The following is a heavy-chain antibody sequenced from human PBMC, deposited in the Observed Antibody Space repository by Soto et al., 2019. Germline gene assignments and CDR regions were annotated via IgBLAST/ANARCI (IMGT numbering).Heavy chain of an antibody. J-gene: IGHJ5*02. CDR3: AKEGCRGGSCYSPHNWFDP. D-gene: IGHD2-15*01. CDR1: GFSFSSYG. Sequence: SCAASGFSFSSYGMHWVRQAPGKGLEWVAVISYDGSNKYYGDSVKGRFTISRDNSKNTLYLQMNSLRAEDTAVYYCAKEGCRGGSCYSPHNWFDPWGQGTLVTVSS. CDR2: ISYDGSNK. V-gene: IGHV3-30*18.